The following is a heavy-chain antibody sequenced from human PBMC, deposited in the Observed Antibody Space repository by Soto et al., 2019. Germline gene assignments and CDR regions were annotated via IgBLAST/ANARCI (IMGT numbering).Heavy chain of an antibody. Sequence: QVQLQQWGAGLLKPSETLSLTCAVYGGSFSGYFWTWVRQPPGKGLEWIGEINHSSTTNYNPSLKRRVTISVDTSENQFSLKLSSVTAADTAVYYCARGRRYFDYWGQGTLVTVSS. CDR1: GGSFSGYF. CDR3: ARGRRYFDY. J-gene: IGHJ4*02. V-gene: IGHV4-34*01. CDR2: INHSSTT.